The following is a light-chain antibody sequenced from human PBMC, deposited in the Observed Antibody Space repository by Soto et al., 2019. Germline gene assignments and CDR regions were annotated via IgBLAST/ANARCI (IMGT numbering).Light chain of an antibody. CDR2: KAS. J-gene: IGKJ1*01. CDR1: QSIGDL. Sequence: IQMTQSPSTQSASVEDRVTITCRASQSIGDLLAWYQQKPGEAPKLLIYKASYLESGVPSRFSGSGSGTEFTLTISSLQPEDLATYYCQHYSAFSVTFGQGTKVDIK. CDR3: QHYSAFSVT. V-gene: IGKV1-5*03.